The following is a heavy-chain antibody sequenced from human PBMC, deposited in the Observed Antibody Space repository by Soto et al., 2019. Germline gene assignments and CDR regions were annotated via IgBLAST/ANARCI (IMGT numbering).Heavy chain of an antibody. CDR2: ISKDGSTK. CDR3: AKETHSSGYGSHFDY. D-gene: IGHD3-22*01. J-gene: IGHJ4*02. Sequence: GGSLRLSCAASGFTFSSYGMHWVRQAPGKGLEWVAVISKDGSTKYDADSVKGRFTISRDNSKNTLYLQMNSLRAEDTAVYYCAKETHSSGYGSHFDYWGQGTLVTVSS. CDR1: GFTFSSYG. V-gene: IGHV3-30*18.